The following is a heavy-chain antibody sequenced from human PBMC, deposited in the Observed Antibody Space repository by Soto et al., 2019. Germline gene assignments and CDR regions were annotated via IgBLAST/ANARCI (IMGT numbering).Heavy chain of an antibody. Sequence: GGSLRLSCAVSGFTFVGCGMTWVRQAPGKGLEWVSSVTGGGRTTYYADSVKGRFTISRDTSKNAVYLQMNSLRAEDTAVYYYAFEIPRCGYGYGYWFDPWGQGTLVTVSS. CDR1: GFTFVGCG. J-gene: IGHJ5*02. CDR2: VTGGGRTT. D-gene: IGHD5-18*01. CDR3: AFEIPRCGYGYGYWFDP. V-gene: IGHV3-23*01.